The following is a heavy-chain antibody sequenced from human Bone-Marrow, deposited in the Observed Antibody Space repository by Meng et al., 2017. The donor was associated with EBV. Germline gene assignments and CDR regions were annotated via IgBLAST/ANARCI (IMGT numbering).Heavy chain of an antibody. CDR3: ARGSSFCSGGSCFEN. CDR1: GGSIGTCYDY. J-gene: IGHJ4*02. V-gene: IGHV4-30-4*01. Sequence: QGQCQEPGPELVKPSQTPALTCAVPGGSIGTCYDYWTWIRQPPGKGLEWIGYMYYNGITYYNPSLKSRVTISGDSSKSQFSLKLPSVPAADTAVYFCARGSSFCSGGSCFENWGQGTLVTVSS. D-gene: IGHD2-15*01. CDR2: MYYNGIT.